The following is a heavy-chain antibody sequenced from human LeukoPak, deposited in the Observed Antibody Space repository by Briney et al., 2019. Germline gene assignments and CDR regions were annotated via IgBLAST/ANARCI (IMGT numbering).Heavy chain of an antibody. D-gene: IGHD1-1*01. CDR3: ARDLRDTYNWNDFDY. J-gene: IGHJ4*02. V-gene: IGHV7-4-1*02. Sequence: ASVKVSCKASGYTFTSYAMNWVRQAPGQGLEWMGWINTNTGNPTYAQGFTGRFVFSLDTSVSTAYLQISSLKAEDTAVYYCARDLRDTYNWNDFDYWGQGTLVTVSS. CDR2: INTNTGNP. CDR1: GYTFTSYA.